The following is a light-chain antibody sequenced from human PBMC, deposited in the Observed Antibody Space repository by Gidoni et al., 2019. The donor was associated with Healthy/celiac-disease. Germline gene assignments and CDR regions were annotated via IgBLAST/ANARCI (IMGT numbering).Light chain of an antibody. CDR3: QSYDSSLSGSRV. CDR1: SSNIGAGYD. J-gene: IGLJ3*02. CDR2: GNS. Sequence: QSVLPQPPSVSGAPGQRVTIYCTGSSSNIGAGYDVHWYPQLPGTAPKLLISGNSNRPSGVPDRFSGSKSGTSASLAITGLQAEDEADYYCQSYDSSLSGSRVFGGGTKLTVL. V-gene: IGLV1-40*01.